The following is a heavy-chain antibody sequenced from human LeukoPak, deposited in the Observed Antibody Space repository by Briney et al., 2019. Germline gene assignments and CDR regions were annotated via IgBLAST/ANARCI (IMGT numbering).Heavy chain of an antibody. CDR1: GFTFSSYG. Sequence: GRSLRLPCAASGFTFSSYGMHWVRQAPGKGLEWVAVISYDGSNKYYADSVKGRFTISRDNSKNTLYLQMNSLRAEDTAVYYCAKDRGYCSSTSCYSLRAPSYYYYYYGMDVWGQGTTVTVSS. J-gene: IGHJ6*02. CDR3: AKDRGYCSSTSCYSLRAPSYYYYYYGMDV. D-gene: IGHD2-2*03. V-gene: IGHV3-30*18. CDR2: ISYDGSNK.